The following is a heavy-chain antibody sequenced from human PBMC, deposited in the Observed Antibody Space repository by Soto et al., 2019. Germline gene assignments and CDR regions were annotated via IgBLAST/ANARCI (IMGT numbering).Heavy chain of an antibody. Sequence: SETLSLTCAVYGGSFSGYYWSWIRQPPGKGLEWIGEINHSGSTNYNPSLKSRVTISVDTSKNQFSLKLSSVTAADTAVYYCARAPLCSSTSFYLSFFDYWGQGTLVTSPQ. CDR1: GGSFSGYY. CDR3: ARAPLCSSTSFYLSFFDY. V-gene: IGHV4-34*01. CDR2: INHSGST. J-gene: IGHJ4*02. D-gene: IGHD2-2*01.